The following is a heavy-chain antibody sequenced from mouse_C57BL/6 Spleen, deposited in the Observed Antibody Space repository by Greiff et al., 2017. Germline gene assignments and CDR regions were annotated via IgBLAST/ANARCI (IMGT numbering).Heavy chain of an antibody. V-gene: IGHV5-9*01. CDR1: GFTFSSYT. D-gene: IGHD3-2*02. CDR3: ARPDSSGPYFDY. CDR2: ISGGGGNT. J-gene: IGHJ2*01. Sequence: EVQGVESGGGLVKPGGSLKLSCAASGFTFSSYTMSWVRQTPEKRLEWVATISGGGGNTYYPDSVKGRFTISRDNAKNTLYLQMSSLRSEDTALYYCARPDSSGPYFDYWGQGTTLTVSS.